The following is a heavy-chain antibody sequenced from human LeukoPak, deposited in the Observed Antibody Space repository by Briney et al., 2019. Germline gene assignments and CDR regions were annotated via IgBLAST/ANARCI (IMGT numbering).Heavy chain of an antibody. CDR3: ASRGTSDWYQGGFDN. D-gene: IGHD6-19*01. Sequence: GGSLRLSCAASGFTFSSYSMNWVRQTPGKGLEWVSVSYGGSSTHYGDSVKGRFTMSRDNSKNTLYLQMSSLRAEDTAVYYCASRGTSDWYQGGFDNWGQGTLVTVSS. CDR1: GFTFSSYS. J-gene: IGHJ4*02. CDR2: SYGGSST. V-gene: IGHV3-66*01.